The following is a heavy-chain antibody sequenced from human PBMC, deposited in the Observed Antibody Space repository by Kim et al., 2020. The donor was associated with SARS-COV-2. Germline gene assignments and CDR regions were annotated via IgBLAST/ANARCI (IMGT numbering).Heavy chain of an antibody. D-gene: IGHD3-16*01. Sequence: KGRVTISRENSKNPLYLQMNSLRAEDTAVYYCARVAGGAKRLYYYYGMDVWGQGTTVTVSS. J-gene: IGHJ6*02. V-gene: IGHV3-30*07. CDR3: ARVAGGAKRLYYYYGMDV.